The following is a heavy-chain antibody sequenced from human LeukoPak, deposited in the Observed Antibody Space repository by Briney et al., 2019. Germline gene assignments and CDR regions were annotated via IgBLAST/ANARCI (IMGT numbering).Heavy chain of an antibody. J-gene: IGHJ4*02. CDR3: AKVGEGIVVVPAVYYFDY. CDR1: GFTFSSYA. CDR2: ISGSGGST. Sequence: GGSLRLSCAASGFTFSSYAMSWVRQAPGKGLEWVSAISGSGGSTYYADSVKGRFTISRDNSKNTLYLQMNSLRAEDTAVYYCAKVGEGIVVVPAVYYFDYWGQGTLVTVSS. V-gene: IGHV3-23*01. D-gene: IGHD2-2*01.